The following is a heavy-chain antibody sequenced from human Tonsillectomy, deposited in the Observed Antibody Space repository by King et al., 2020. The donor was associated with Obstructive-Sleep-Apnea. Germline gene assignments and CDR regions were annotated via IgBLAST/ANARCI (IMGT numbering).Heavy chain of an antibody. CDR2: ISVSGGST. V-gene: IGHV3-23*04. CDR3: AKDLYCSSTSCYAGFDY. D-gene: IGHD2-2*01. J-gene: IGHJ4*02. CDR1: GFTFSSNA. Sequence: VQLVESGGGLVQPGGSLRLSCAASGFTFSSNAMSWVRQAPGKGLEWVSAISVSGGSTYSADSVKGRFIISRDNSKNTLYLQMNSLRAEDTAVYYCAKDLYCSSTSCYAGFDYWGQGTLVTVSS.